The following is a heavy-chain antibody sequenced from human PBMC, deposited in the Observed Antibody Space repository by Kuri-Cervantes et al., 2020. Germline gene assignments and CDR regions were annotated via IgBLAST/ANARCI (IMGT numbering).Heavy chain of an antibody. Sequence: GGSLRLSGAASGFTFSSYSMNWVRQAPGKGLEWVSYISSSSSTIYYADSVKGRFTISRDNAKNSLYLQMNSLRAEDTAVYYCARDIGSRDYYFDYWGQGTLVTVSS. J-gene: IGHJ4*02. CDR2: ISSSSSTI. CDR1: GFTFSSYS. V-gene: IGHV3-48*01. D-gene: IGHD2-21*01. CDR3: ARDIGSRDYYFDY.